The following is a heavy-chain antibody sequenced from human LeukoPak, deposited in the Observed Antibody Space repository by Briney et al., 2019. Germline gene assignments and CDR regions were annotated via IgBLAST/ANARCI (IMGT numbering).Heavy chain of an antibody. CDR1: GGSISSSIYY. V-gene: IGHV4-39*07. Sequence: PSETLSLTCTVSGGSISSSIYYWGWIRQPPGKGLEWIGSIYYSGSTYYNPSLKSRVTISVDTSKNQFSLKLSSVTAADTAVYYCARPPRGAMDANAFDIWGQGTMVTVSS. CDR2: IYYSGST. D-gene: IGHD3-10*01. J-gene: IGHJ3*02. CDR3: ARPPRGAMDANAFDI.